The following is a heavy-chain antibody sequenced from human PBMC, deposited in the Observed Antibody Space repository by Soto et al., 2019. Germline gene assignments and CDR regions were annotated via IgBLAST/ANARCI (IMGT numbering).Heavy chain of an antibody. CDR1: VGSISGYY. D-gene: IGHD3-10*01. CDR3: ARVRRLAKIWFGEQVRGFDY. V-gene: IGHV4-59*13. Sequence: ATLSLTCTVSVGSISGYYWSGMRRDPGKGLEWIGYIYYSGSTNYNPSLKSRVTISVDTSKSQFSLKLSSVTAADTAVYYCARVRRLAKIWFGEQVRGFDYWGQGTLVTVSS. CDR2: IYYSGST. J-gene: IGHJ4*02.